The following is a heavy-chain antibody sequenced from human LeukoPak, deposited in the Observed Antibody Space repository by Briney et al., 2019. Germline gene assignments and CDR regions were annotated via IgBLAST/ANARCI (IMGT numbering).Heavy chain of an antibody. CDR2: ISGSDGST. V-gene: IGHV3-23*01. D-gene: IGHD2-15*01. Sequence: GGSLRLSCAASGFTFSTYAMSWVRQAPGKGLEWVSGISGSDGSTDYADSVKGRFTISRDNSKNTLYLQVNSLRAEDTAVYHCAKDGRGGNCCNWSDPWGQGTLVTVSS. CDR3: AKDGRGGNCCNWSDP. J-gene: IGHJ5*02. CDR1: GFTFSTYA.